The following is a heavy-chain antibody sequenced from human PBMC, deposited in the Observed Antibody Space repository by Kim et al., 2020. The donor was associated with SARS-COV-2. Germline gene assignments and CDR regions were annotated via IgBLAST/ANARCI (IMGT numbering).Heavy chain of an antibody. Sequence: STGYGKRFKGRVTMTRNTSTSTVYMELSSLRSEDTAVYYCARYDGGKDDYWGQGTLVTVSS. J-gene: IGHJ4*02. CDR3: ARYDGGKDDY. CDR2: ST. V-gene: IGHV1-46*01. D-gene: IGHD2-15*01.